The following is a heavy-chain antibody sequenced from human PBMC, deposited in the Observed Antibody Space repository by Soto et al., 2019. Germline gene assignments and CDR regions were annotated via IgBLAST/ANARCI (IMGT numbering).Heavy chain of an antibody. D-gene: IGHD1-26*01. Sequence: NPSETLSLTCTVSGGSISSYYWSWIRQPPGKGLEWIGYIYYSGSTNYNPSLKSRVTISVDTSKNQFSLKLSSVTAADTAVYYCASQLGANYNTWFDPWGQGTLVTVSS. CDR3: ASQLGANYNTWFDP. J-gene: IGHJ5*02. V-gene: IGHV4-59*08. CDR1: GGSISSYY. CDR2: IYYSGST.